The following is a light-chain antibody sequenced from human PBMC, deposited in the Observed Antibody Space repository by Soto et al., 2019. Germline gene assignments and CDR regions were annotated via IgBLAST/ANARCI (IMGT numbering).Light chain of an antibody. Sequence: QSVLTQPASVSGSPGQSITISCTGTSSDVGGYNYVSWYQQHPGKAPKLMIYDVSNRPSGVSNRFSGSKSGNTASLTLSGLQAEDGAYYYFSSYTSISTRVFGGVTKLTV. CDR3: SSYTSISTRV. CDR2: DVS. J-gene: IGLJ2*01. V-gene: IGLV2-14*01. CDR1: SSDVGGYNY.